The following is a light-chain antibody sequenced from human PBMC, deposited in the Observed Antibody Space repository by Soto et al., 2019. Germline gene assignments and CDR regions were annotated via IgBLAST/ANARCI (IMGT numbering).Light chain of an antibody. CDR3: QQYGGSPPVT. J-gene: IGKJ5*01. Sequence: EIVLTQSPGTLSLSPGERATLSCRASQGITNTYLAWYQQKPGQAPRLLIYGASIRATGIPDRFSGSGSGTDFTLTISRLEPEDFAVYYCQQYGGSPPVTFGQGTRLGIK. CDR1: QGITNTY. CDR2: GAS. V-gene: IGKV3-20*01.